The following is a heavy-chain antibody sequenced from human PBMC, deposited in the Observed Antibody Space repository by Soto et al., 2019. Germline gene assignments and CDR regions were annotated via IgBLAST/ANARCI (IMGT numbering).Heavy chain of an antibody. Sequence: PSETLSLTCTVSGGSISGSSYYWGWIRQPPGKGLEWIGSIYYSGSTYYNPSLKSRITISVDTSKNQFSLKLSSVTAADTAVYYCARLGGTGPTYGWGQGTLVTVSS. J-gene: IGHJ4*02. CDR1: GGSISGSSYY. CDR3: ARLGGTGPTYG. D-gene: IGHD2-15*01. CDR2: IYYSGST. V-gene: IGHV4-39*01.